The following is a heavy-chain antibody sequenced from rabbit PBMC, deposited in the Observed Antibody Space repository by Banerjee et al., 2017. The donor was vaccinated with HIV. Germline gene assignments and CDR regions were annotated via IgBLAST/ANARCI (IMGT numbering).Heavy chain of an antibody. V-gene: IGHV1S40*01. D-gene: IGHD4-1*01. J-gene: IGHJ4*01. CDR3: GREGSGVWGADL. Sequence: QSLEESGGDLVKPEGSLTLTCTASGFSFSSSYYMCWVRQAPGKGLEWIACIYAGSSGTTYYASWAKGRFTISKTSSTTVTLQMTSLTAADTATYFCGREGSGVWGADLWGPGTLVTVS. CDR2: IYAGSSGTT. CDR1: GFSFSSSYY.